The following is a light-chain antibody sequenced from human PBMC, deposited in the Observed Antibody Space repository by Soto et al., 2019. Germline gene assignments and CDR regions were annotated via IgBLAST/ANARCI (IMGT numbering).Light chain of an antibody. Sequence: EIVLTQSPATLSLSPGERATLSCRASQSVSSTYFAWYQQKPGQTPRLLIFATSTRAAGIPDRFSGSGSGTDFTLTINRLEPEDFAVYYCQEYGGSPLYAFGQGTKLEIK. CDR3: QEYGGSPLYA. CDR1: QSVSSTY. J-gene: IGKJ2*01. V-gene: IGKV3-20*01. CDR2: ATS.